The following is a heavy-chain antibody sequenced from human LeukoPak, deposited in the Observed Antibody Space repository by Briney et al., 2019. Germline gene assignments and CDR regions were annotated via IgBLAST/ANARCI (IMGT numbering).Heavy chain of an antibody. V-gene: IGHV7-4-1*02. CDR2: INTNTGNP. CDR1: GYTFTSYA. D-gene: IGHD5-12*01. Sequence: GASVKVSCKASGYTFTSYAMNWVRQAPGQGLEWMGWINTNTGNPTYAQGFTGRFVFSLDTSVSTAYLQISSLKAEDTAVYYCARVWVATIAYYYGMGVWGQGTTVTVSS. J-gene: IGHJ6*02. CDR3: ARVWVATIAYYYGMGV.